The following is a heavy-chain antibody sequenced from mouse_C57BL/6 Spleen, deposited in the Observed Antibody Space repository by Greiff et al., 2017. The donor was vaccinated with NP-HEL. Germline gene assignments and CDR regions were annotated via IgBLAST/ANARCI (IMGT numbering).Heavy chain of an antibody. V-gene: IGHV10-3*01. J-gene: IGHJ2*01. CDR2: IRSKSSNYAT. CDR1: GFTFNTYA. CDR3: VRERELAYYFDY. D-gene: IGHD4-1*01. Sequence: EVQVVESGGGLVQPKGSLKLSCAASGFTFNTYAMHWVRQAPGKGLEWVARIRSKSSNYATYYADSVKDRFTISRDDSQSMLYLQMNNLKTEDTAMYYGVRERELAYYFDYWGQGTTLTVSS.